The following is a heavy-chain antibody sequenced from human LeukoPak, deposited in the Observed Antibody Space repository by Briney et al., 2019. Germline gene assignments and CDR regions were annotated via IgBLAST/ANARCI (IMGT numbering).Heavy chain of an antibody. Sequence: SETLSLTCAVYGGSFSGYYWSWICQAPGKGLEWVGEINNSGSTNYNPSLNSRLTISVDTSKNQFSLKLSSVTAADTAVYYCAREGSPNYDFWSGYLAPFDYWGQGTLVTVSS. D-gene: IGHD3-3*01. CDR2: INNSGST. J-gene: IGHJ4*02. CDR1: GGSFSGYY. CDR3: AREGSPNYDFWSGYLAPFDY. V-gene: IGHV4-34*01.